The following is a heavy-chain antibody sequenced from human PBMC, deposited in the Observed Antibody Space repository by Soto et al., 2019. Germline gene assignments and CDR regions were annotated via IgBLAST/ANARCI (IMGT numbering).Heavy chain of an antibody. CDR3: STGRSTYGLDS. CDR1: AFSFTNAW. D-gene: IGHD5-18*01. J-gene: IGHJ4*02. Sequence: PGGSLRLSCVASAFSFTNAWMSWVRQAPGKGLEWVGRIKSITDGGTTDYAAPVKGRFTISRDDSNNTLYLQMNSLKTEDTAVYYCSTGRSTYGLDSWGQGTLVTAPQ. V-gene: IGHV3-15*01. CDR2: IKSITDGGTT.